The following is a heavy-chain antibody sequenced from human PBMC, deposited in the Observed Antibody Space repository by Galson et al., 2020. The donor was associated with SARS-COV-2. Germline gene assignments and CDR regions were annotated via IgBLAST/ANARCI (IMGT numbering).Heavy chain of an antibody. CDR3: ARLEGGDMVRGVTMTAGYMDV. D-gene: IGHD3-10*01. J-gene: IGHJ6*03. Sequence: SQTISLTSDIFGDSVSSNSAAWNWNRQSPSRGLEWPGRTYYRSTWYHDYAVSVKSRLTINPDTSKNQFSLQLHSVTPADTAVYFCARLEGGDMVRGVTMTAGYMDVWGKGTAFTISS. V-gene: IGHV6-1*01. CDR1: GDSVSSNSAA. CDR2: TYYRSTWYH.